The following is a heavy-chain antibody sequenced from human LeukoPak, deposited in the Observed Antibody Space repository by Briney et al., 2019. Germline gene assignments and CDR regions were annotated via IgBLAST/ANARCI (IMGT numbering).Heavy chain of an antibody. CDR3: ARQATVGAFDI. Sequence: SETLSLTCAVYGGSFSGYYWTWIGQPPGKGLEWIGEINHSGGTNHNPSLKSRVTISVDTSKNQFSLKLSSVTAADTAVYCCARQATVGAFDIWGQGTMVTVSS. CDR2: INHSGGT. CDR1: GGSFSGYY. V-gene: IGHV4-34*01. J-gene: IGHJ3*02. D-gene: IGHD4-11*01.